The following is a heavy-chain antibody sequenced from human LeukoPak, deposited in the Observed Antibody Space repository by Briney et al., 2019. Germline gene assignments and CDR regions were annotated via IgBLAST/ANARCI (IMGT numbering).Heavy chain of an antibody. V-gene: IGHV1-18*01. CDR3: ARESRRRIQLWLTDYYYMDV. Sequence: GASVKVSCKASGYTFTSYGISWVRQAPGQGLEWMGWISAYNGNTNYAQKLQGRVTMTTDTSTSTAYMELRSLRSDDTAVYYCARESRRRIQLWLTDYYYMDVWGKGTTVTVSS. J-gene: IGHJ6*03. D-gene: IGHD5-18*01. CDR1: GYTFTSYG. CDR2: ISAYNGNT.